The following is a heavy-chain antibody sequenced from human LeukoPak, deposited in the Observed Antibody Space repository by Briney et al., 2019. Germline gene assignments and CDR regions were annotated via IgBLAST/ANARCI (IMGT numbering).Heavy chain of an antibody. J-gene: IGHJ3*02. CDR3: AAVVGALDAFDI. V-gene: IGHV1-3*01. CDR1: GGTFSSYA. Sequence: ASVKVSCKASGGTFSSYAISWVRQAPGQRLEWMGWINAGNGNTKYSQKFQGRVTITRDTSASTAYMELSSLRSEDTAVYYCAAVVGALDAFDIWGQGTMVTVSS. CDR2: INAGNGNT. D-gene: IGHD1-26*01.